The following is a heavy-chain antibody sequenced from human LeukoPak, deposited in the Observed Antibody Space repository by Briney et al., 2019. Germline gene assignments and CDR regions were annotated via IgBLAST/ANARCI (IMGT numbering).Heavy chain of an antibody. Sequence: GGSLRLSCAASGFTFSDYYMSWIRQAPGKGLEWVSYISSSGSTIYYADSVKGRFTIYRDNAKNSLYLQMNSLRAEDTAVYYCARAMWLRSTYYYGMDVWGQGTTVTVSS. J-gene: IGHJ6*02. CDR2: ISSSGSTI. CDR1: GFTFSDYY. CDR3: ARAMWLRSTYYYGMDV. D-gene: IGHD5-12*01. V-gene: IGHV3-11*01.